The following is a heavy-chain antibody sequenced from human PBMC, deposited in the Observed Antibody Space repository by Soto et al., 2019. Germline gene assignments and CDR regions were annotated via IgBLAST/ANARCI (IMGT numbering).Heavy chain of an antibody. CDR1: GGSFSGYY. D-gene: IGHD2-15*01. V-gene: IGHV4-34*01. Sequence: QVQLQQWGAGRLKPSETLSLTCAVYGGSFSGYYWSWIRQPPGKGLEWIGEINHSGSTNYNPSLKSRVTISVDTSKNQFSLKLRSVTAADTAVYYCARGREMAATFSRYWYFDLWGRGTLVTVSS. J-gene: IGHJ2*01. CDR3: ARGREMAATFSRYWYFDL. CDR2: INHSGST.